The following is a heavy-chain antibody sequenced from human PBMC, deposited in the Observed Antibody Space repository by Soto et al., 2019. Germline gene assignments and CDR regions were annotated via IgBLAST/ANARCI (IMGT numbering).Heavy chain of an antibody. J-gene: IGHJ6*02. CDR1: GYSFTSYW. CDR3: ARGRGGLWSSGYYYGMDV. Sequence: GESLKISCRGSGYSFTSYWIGCVRQMLGKGLEWMGIIYPGDSDTRYSPSFQGQVTISADKSISTAYLQWSSLKASDTAMYYCARGRGGLWSSGYYYGMDVWGQGTTVTVSS. V-gene: IGHV5-51*01. D-gene: IGHD3-10*01. CDR2: IYPGDSDT.